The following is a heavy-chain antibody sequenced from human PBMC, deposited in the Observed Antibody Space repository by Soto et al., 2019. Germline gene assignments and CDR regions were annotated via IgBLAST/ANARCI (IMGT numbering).Heavy chain of an antibody. D-gene: IGHD6-19*01. CDR2: ISGSGGST. J-gene: IGHJ4*02. Sequence: HPGGSLRLSCAASGFSFSSYAMSWVRQAPGKGLEWVSAISGSGGSTYYADSVKGRFTISRDNSKNTLYLQMNSLRAEDTAVYYCAKEMAVAGNFDYWGQGTLVTVSS. V-gene: IGHV3-23*01. CDR3: AKEMAVAGNFDY. CDR1: GFSFSSYA.